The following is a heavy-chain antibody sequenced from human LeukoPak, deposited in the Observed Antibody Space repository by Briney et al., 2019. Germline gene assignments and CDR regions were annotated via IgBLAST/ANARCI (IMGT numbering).Heavy chain of an antibody. J-gene: IGHJ4*02. Sequence: ASVKVSCKVSGYTLTELSMHWVRQAPGKGLEWMGGLDPEDGETIYAQKFQGRVTMTEDTSTDTAYMELSSLRSEDTAVYYCATGPYYGSYYFDYWGQGTLVTVSS. D-gene: IGHD1-26*01. CDR3: ATGPYYGSYYFDY. CDR2: LDPEDGET. CDR1: GYTLTELS. V-gene: IGHV1-24*01.